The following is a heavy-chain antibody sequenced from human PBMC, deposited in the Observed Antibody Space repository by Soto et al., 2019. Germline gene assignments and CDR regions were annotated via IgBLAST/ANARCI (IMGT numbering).Heavy chain of an antibody. J-gene: IGHJ6*01. CDR1: GYNLTSSW. CDR2: VDPSDSFS. D-gene: IGHD3-10*01. CDR3: ARGSRRFGEIYYGLDV. Sequence: ETLNISCCASGYNLTSSWVSGVRQISGQGLEVMGTVDPSDSFSNPTPSLQVQVTISVGKSINTAFVQWKSLRDSASAMYYCARGSRRFGEIYYGLDVWGQGTTVTVSS. V-gene: IGHV5-10-1*04.